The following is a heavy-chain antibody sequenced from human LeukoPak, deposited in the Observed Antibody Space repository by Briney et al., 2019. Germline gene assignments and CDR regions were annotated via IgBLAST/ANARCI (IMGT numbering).Heavy chain of an antibody. Sequence: SETLSLTCTVSGGSISSYYWSWIRQPAGKGLEWIGRIYTSGSTNYNPSLKSRVTMSVDTSKNQFSLKLSSVTAADTAAYYCARDRSWYQLQDIWGQGTLVTVSS. CDR1: GGSISSYY. CDR2: IYTSGST. J-gene: IGHJ4*02. D-gene: IGHD2-2*01. CDR3: ARDRSWYQLQDI. V-gene: IGHV4-4*07.